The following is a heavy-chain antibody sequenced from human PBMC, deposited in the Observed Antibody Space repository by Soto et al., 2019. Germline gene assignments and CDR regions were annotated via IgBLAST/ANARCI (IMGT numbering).Heavy chain of an antibody. CDR3: ARDYGSGSYRSHY. J-gene: IGHJ4*02. V-gene: IGHV1-18*01. CDR2: ISAYNANT. CDR1: GYSFPTYG. D-gene: IGHD3-10*01. Sequence: QVQLEQSGAEVKKPGASVKVSCKASGYSFPTYGFTWVRQAPGQGLEWMGWISAYNANTNYAQKFQGRVTMTTDTSASTAYMELRSLRSDDTAVYYCARDYGSGSYRSHYWGQGTLVTVSS.